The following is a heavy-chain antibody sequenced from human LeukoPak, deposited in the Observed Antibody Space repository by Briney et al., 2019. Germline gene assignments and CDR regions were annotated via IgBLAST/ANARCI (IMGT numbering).Heavy chain of an antibody. D-gene: IGHD3-3*01. Sequence: SETLSLTCTVSGGSISSSSYYWGWIRQPPGKGLEWIGSIYYSGSTYYNPSLKSRVTISVDTSKNQFSLKLSSVTAADTAVYYCARRPKAEIFGVAAYWYFDLWGRGTLVTVSS. CDR2: IYYSGST. CDR3: ARRPKAEIFGVAAYWYFDL. J-gene: IGHJ2*01. V-gene: IGHV4-39*01. CDR1: GGSISSSSYY.